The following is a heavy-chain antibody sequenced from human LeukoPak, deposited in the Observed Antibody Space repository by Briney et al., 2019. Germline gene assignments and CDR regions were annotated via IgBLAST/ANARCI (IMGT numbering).Heavy chain of an antibody. CDR3: ARQPRGGDSPYNY. CDR2: IYPGDSDT. CDR1: GYSFTSYW. Sequence: GESLKISCKGSGYSFTSYWIGRVRQMPGKGLEWMGIIYPGDSDTRYSPSFQGQVTISADKSISTAYLQWSGLKASDTAMYYCARQPRGGDSPYNYWGQGTLVTVSS. J-gene: IGHJ4*02. V-gene: IGHV5-51*01. D-gene: IGHD2-21*02.